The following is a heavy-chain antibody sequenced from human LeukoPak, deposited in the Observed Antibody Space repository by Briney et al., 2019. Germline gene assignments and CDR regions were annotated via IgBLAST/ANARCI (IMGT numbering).Heavy chain of an antibody. CDR2: ISAYSGNT. CDR1: GYRFTSYG. D-gene: IGHD3-9*01. Sequence: GASVSVSCKASGYRFTSYGISWVRQAPGQGLEWMGWISAYSGNTNYAQKLQGRVTMTTDTSTSTAYMELRSLRSDDTAVYYCARGGDGDILTGLVFDYWGQGPLGSVSS. J-gene: IGHJ4*02. V-gene: IGHV1-18*01. CDR3: ARGGDGDILTGLVFDY.